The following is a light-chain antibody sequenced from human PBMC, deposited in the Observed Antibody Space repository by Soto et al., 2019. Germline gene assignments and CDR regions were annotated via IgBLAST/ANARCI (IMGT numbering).Light chain of an antibody. CDR1: QSVSSSY. CDR2: GAS. CDR3: QQYGASATWT. V-gene: IGKV3-20*01. J-gene: IGKJ1*01. Sequence: EIVLTQSPGTLSLSPGERATLSCRASQSVSSSYLAWFQQKPGQAPRLLIYGASSRATDIPDRFIGSGSGTDFTLTITRLEPDDFAVYYCQQYGASATWTFGQGTKVDIK.